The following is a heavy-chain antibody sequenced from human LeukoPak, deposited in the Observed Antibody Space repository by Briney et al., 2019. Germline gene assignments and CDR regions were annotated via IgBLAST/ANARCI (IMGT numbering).Heavy chain of an antibody. Sequence: GGSLRLSCAASGFTFSSYAMHWVRQAPGKGLEWVAVISYDGSNKYYADSVKGRFTVSRDNSLNTVYLQMNSLRTEDTAVFYCAKDRRMMSSQYGMDVWGQGTTVTVSS. V-gene: IGHV3-30-3*01. CDR1: GFTFSSYA. D-gene: IGHD6-6*01. J-gene: IGHJ6*02. CDR3: AKDRRMMSSQYGMDV. CDR2: ISYDGSNK.